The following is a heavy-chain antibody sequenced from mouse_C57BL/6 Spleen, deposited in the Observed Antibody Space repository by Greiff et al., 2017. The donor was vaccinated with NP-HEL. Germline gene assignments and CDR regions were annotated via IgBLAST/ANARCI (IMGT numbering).Heavy chain of an antibody. J-gene: IGHJ2*01. Sequence: VKLQESGAELVRPGASVKLSCKASGYTFTDYYINWVKQRPGQGLEWIARIYPGSGNTYYNEKFKGKATLTAEKSSSTAYMQLSSLTSEDSAVYFCATDDGDYWGQGTTLTVSS. CDR3: ATDDGDY. V-gene: IGHV1-76*01. CDR1: GYTFTDYY. D-gene: IGHD2-12*01. CDR2: IYPGSGNT.